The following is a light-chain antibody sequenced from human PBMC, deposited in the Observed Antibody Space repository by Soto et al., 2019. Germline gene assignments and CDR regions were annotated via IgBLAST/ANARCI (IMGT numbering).Light chain of an antibody. CDR2: VNSDGSH. Sequence: QAVVTQSPSASASLGPSVTLTCTLSSGHSNYAIAWHQQQPEKGPRYLMKVNSDGSHRKGDGIPDRFSGSSSGAQRYLTISSLQSEDEADYYCQTWGTGIRVFGTGTKVTVL. V-gene: IGLV4-69*01. J-gene: IGLJ1*01. CDR3: QTWGTGIRV. CDR1: SGHSNYA.